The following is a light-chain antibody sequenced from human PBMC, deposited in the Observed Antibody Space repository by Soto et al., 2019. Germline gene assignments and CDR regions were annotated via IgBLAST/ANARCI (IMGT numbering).Light chain of an antibody. V-gene: IGLV2-14*03. CDR2: DIG. J-gene: IGLJ2*01. CDR3: NPYTTGITLL. CDR1: SSDVGGDHH. Sequence: QSALTQPASVSGSPGQSITISCTGTSSDVGGDHHVSWYQQHPGKAPKLIIYDIGHRPSGVSNRFSGSKSGNTASLTISELQPEDEADYYCNPYTTGITLLFGGGTKLTVL.